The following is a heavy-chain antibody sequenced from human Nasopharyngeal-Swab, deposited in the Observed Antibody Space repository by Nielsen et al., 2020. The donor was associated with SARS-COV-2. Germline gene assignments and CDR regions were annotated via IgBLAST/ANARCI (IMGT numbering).Heavy chain of an antibody. J-gene: IGHJ4*02. D-gene: IGHD6-19*01. CDR3: ARGNGWYPDH. Sequence: ASVKVSCKASGYTFANYGVSWARHAPGHGLEWLGWISVYNGNTGYAQNFQGRVTMTTDTSTNTGYLELRHLRSDDTAVYYCARGNGWYPDHWGQGTLVTVSS. CDR2: ISVYNGNT. CDR1: GYTFANYG. V-gene: IGHV1-18*01.